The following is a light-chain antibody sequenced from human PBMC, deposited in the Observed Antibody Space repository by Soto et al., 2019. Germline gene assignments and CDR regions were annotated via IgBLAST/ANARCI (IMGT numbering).Light chain of an antibody. Sequence: IVWPPCPATLSLSPGEGATLACSASQSISSNFLAWYQQKRGQAPRLLIHGASNRATGIPDRFSGSGSGTDFTLTITRLEPEDFAVYYCQQYDSSPRTFGQGTKVDIK. J-gene: IGKJ1*01. CDR2: GAS. V-gene: IGKV3-20*01. CDR1: QSISSNF. CDR3: QQYDSSPRT.